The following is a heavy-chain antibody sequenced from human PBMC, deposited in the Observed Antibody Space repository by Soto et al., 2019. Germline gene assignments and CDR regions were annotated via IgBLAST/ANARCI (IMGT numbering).Heavy chain of an antibody. CDR2: ISSSGSTI. CDR1: GIIFTGYG. V-gene: IGHV3-48*04. CDR3: AIDTMGYCRSTSCNHPFDP. D-gene: IGHD2-2*01. Sequence: GSLRLSCAVSGIIFTGYGMHWFRQAPGKGLEWVSYISSSGSTIYYADPVKGRFTISRDNAKKSLYLQMNSLRAEDTAVYYCAIDTMGYCRSTSCNHPFDPCGQGTLVTASS. J-gene: IGHJ5*02.